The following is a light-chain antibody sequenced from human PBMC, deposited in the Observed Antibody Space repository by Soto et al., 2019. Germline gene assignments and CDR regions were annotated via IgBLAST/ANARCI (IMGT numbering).Light chain of an antibody. V-gene: IGLV1-44*01. J-gene: IGLJ2*01. CDR2: RDS. CDR3: AAWDDSLNGVV. Sequence: QSVLTQPPSASGTPGQRVSISCSGSSSNIGSNAVHWYQQFPGTAPRLLIYRDSQRPSGVPDRFSGSKSGTSASLAISGLQSEDEADYYCAAWDDSLNGVVFGGGTKLTVL. CDR1: SSNIGSNA.